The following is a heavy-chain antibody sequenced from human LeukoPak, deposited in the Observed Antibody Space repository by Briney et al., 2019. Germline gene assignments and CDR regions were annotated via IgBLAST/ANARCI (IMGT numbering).Heavy chain of an antibody. CDR1: GFTFSSYA. V-gene: IGHV3-23*01. CDR2: ISGSGDNT. Sequence: PGGSLRVSCAASGFTFSSYAMSWVRQAPGKGLEWVSSISGSGDNTYYADSVKGRFTISRDNSKNTLYLQMNSLRAEDTAVYYCAKERSLGVAAASNYWGQGTLVTVSS. D-gene: IGHD6-13*01. CDR3: AKERSLGVAAASNY. J-gene: IGHJ4*02.